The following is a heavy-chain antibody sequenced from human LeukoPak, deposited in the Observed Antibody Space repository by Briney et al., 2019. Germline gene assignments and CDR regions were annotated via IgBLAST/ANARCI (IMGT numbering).Heavy chain of an antibody. CDR2: IYYSGSS. CDR1: GGSISSYY. J-gene: IGHJ4*02. Sequence: PSETLSLTCTVSGGSISSYYWSWIRQPPGKGLEWIATIYYSGSSYYTPSLESRATISLDTSKNQFSLKVNSVTAADTAVYYCARRSSGWYYFDYWGQGTLVTVSS. D-gene: IGHD6-19*01. CDR3: ARRSSGWYYFDY. V-gene: IGHV4-59*04.